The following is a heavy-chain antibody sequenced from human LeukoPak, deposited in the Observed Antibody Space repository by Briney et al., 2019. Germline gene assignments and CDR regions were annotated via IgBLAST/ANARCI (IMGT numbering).Heavy chain of an antibody. D-gene: IGHD5-18*01. Sequence: AGGSLRLSCAASGFTFSSYWMSWVRQAPGKGLEWVANIKQDGSLIYYVDSVKGRFIISRDNAKNSLSLQMNSLRAEDTAMYYCAREKGGYNHGPDALDFGGQGTMVTVSS. CDR3: AREKGGYNHGPDALDF. CDR2: IKQDGSLI. J-gene: IGHJ3*01. V-gene: IGHV3-7*01. CDR1: GFTFSSYW.